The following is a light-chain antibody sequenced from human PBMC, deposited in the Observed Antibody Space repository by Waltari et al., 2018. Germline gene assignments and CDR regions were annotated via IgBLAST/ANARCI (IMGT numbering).Light chain of an antibody. V-gene: IGKV3-11*01. CDR3: QQRSNWPRIT. Sequence: EIVLTQSPATLSLSPGVRATLSCRASQSVSSYLAWYQQKPGQAPRLLIYDASNRATGIPARFSGSGSGTDFTLTISSLEPEDFAVYYCQQRSNWPRITFGPGTKVDIK. CDR2: DAS. CDR1: QSVSSY. J-gene: IGKJ3*01.